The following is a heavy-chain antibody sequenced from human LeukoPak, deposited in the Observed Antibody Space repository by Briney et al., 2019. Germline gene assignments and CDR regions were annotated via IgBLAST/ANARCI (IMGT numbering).Heavy chain of an antibody. Sequence: SQTLSLTCTVSGGSISSGGYYWSWIRQPAGKGLEWIGRIYTSGSTNYNPSLKSRVTMSVDTSKNQFSLKLSSVTAADTAVYYCAREYCSSTSCFVTDNWFDPWGQGTLVTVSS. CDR2: IYTSGST. D-gene: IGHD2-2*01. CDR3: AREYCSSTSCFVTDNWFDP. CDR1: GGSISSGGYY. V-gene: IGHV4-61*02. J-gene: IGHJ5*02.